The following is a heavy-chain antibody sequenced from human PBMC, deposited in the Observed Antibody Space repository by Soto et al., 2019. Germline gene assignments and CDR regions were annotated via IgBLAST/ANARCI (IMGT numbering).Heavy chain of an antibody. J-gene: IGHJ4*02. D-gene: IGHD2-2*01. Sequence: QVQLVQSGAEVKKPGSLVKVSCKASGGTFSSYTISWVRQAPGQGLEWMGRIIPILGIANYAQKFQGRVTITADKSTSTAYMELSSLRSEDTAMYYCAREPGYCSSTSCYLGAGYWGQGTLVTVSS. CDR1: GGTFSSYT. CDR3: AREPGYCSSTSCYLGAGY. CDR2: IIPILGIA. V-gene: IGHV1-69*08.